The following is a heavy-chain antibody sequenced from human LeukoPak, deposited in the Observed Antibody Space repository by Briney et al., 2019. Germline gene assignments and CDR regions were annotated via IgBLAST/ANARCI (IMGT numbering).Heavy chain of an antibody. CDR1: GGSISSYY. CDR2: IYYSGST. J-gene: IGHJ4*02. V-gene: IGHV4-59*01. CDR3: ARVRNGDYRFDY. D-gene: IGHD4-17*01. Sequence: SQTLSLTCTVSGGSISSYYWSWIRQPPGKGLEWIGYIYYSGSTNYNPSLKSRVTISVDTSKNQFSLKLSSVTAADTAVYYCARVRNGDYRFDYWGQGTLVTVSS.